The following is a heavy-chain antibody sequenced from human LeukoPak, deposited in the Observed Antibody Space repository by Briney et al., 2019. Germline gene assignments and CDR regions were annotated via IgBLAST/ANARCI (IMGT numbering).Heavy chain of an antibody. CDR2: INHSGST. CDR1: GGSFSGYY. V-gene: IGHV4-34*01. CDR3: ARGPLNDCSSTSCYWGYFDY. J-gene: IGHJ4*02. D-gene: IGHD2-2*01. Sequence: PSETLSLTCAVYGGSFSGYYWSWIRQPPGKGLEWIGEINHSGSTNYNPSLKSRVTISVDASKNQFSLKLSSVTAADTAVYYCARGPLNDCSSTSCYWGYFDYWGQGTLVTVSS.